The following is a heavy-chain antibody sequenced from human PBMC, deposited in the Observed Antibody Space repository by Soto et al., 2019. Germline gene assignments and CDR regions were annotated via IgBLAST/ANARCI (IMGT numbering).Heavy chain of an antibody. D-gene: IGHD6-19*01. Sequence: QITLKESGPTLVKPTQTLTLTCTFSGFSLSSTRVAVGWIRQPPGKALEWLALIYWDDDKRYSPFLKSRHTITKDTSKTQVVLTMTNMDPVDTATYYCAHSVVAGLGYYFDYWGQGTLVTVSS. CDR3: AHSVVAGLGYYFDY. J-gene: IGHJ4*02. V-gene: IGHV2-5*02. CDR1: GFSLSSTRVA. CDR2: IYWDDDK.